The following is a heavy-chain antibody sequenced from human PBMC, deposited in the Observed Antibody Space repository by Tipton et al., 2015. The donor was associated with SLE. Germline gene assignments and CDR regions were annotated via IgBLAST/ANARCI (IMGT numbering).Heavy chain of an antibody. CDR1: GGSISSLS. Sequence: LSLTCTVSGGSISSLSWSWIRQPPGKRLEWIGYIFYTGSTNYNPSLKSRVAMSVDMSKNQFSLKLTSVTAADTAVYYCASGNPVMPLWGQGTLVTASS. CDR3: ASGNPVMPL. D-gene: IGHD1-1*01. CDR2: IFYTGST. V-gene: IGHV4-59*01. J-gene: IGHJ4*02.